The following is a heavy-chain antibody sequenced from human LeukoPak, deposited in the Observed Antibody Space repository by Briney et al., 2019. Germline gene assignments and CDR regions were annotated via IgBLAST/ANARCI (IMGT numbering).Heavy chain of an antibody. CDR2: INPSGGST. CDR3: ARGLRLPATIGRYYFDF. V-gene: IGHV1-46*01. J-gene: IGHJ4*02. D-gene: IGHD2-2*01. Sequence: ASVKVSCKASGYTFTSYYMHWVRQAPGQGLEWMGIINPSGGSTSYAQKFQGRVTMTRDTSTSTVYMELSSLRSEDTAVYYCARGLRLPATIGRYYFDFWGQGTLVTVSS. CDR1: GYTFTSYY.